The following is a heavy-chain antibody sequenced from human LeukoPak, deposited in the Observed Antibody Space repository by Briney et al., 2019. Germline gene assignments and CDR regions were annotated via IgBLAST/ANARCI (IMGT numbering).Heavy chain of an antibody. J-gene: IGHJ4*02. CDR2: INHSGST. CDR1: GGSFSGYY. CDR3: ASRRSGRGFDY. Sequence: SETLSITCAVYGGSFSGYYWSWIRQPPGKGLEWIGEINHSGSTNYNPSLKSRVTISVDTSKNQFSLKLSSVTAADTAVYYCASRRSGRGFDYWGQGTLVTVSS. V-gene: IGHV4-34*01. D-gene: IGHD1-26*01.